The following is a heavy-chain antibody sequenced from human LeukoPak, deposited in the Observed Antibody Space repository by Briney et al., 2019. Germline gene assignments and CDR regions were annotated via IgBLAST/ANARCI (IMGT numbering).Heavy chain of an antibody. CDR2: IYHSGST. CDR3: ARDLSVDIVVVPAAIAFDP. D-gene: IGHD2-2*02. J-gene: IGHJ5*02. Sequence: PSETLSLTCTVSGYSISSGYYWGWIRQPPGKGLEWIGSIYHSGSTYYNPSLKSRVPISVDTSKNQFSLKLKSVTAADTAVYYCARDLSVDIVVVPAAIAFDPWGKGTLVTVSS. V-gene: IGHV4-38-2*02. CDR1: GYSISSGYY.